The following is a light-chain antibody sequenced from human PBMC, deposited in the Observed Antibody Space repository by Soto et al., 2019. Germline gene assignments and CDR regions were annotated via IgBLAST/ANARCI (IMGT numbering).Light chain of an antibody. J-gene: IGKJ1*01. V-gene: IGKV1-33*01. CDR3: QQYGSSLWT. CDR2: DAS. Sequence: DIQMTQSPSSLSSSVGYRFTITCQASQDISNYLNWYQQKPGKAPKLLIYDASNLQGGVTSRFSGSGSGTDFTLTISRLEPEDFAVYYCQQYGSSLWTFGQGTKVDIK. CDR1: QDISNY.